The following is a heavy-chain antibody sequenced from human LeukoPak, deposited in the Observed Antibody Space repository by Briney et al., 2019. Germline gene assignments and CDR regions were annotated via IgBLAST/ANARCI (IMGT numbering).Heavy chain of an antibody. Sequence: ASVKVSCKASGYTFTSYYMHWVRQARGQGLEWMGIINPSGGSTSYAQKFQGRVTMTRDTSTSTVYMELSSLRSEDTAVYYCARAYYDILTGYYMAYYYGMDVWGQGTTVTVSS. J-gene: IGHJ6*02. CDR2: INPSGGST. V-gene: IGHV1-46*01. CDR1: GYTFTSYY. D-gene: IGHD3-9*01. CDR3: ARAYYDILTGYYMAYYYGMDV.